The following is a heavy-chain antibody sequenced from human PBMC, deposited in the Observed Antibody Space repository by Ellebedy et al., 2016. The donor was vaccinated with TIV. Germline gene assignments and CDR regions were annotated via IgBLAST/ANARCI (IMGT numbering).Heavy chain of an antibody. J-gene: IGHJ5*01. D-gene: IGHD4-11*01. CDR2: ISSSSDTI. CDR3: AREVYSSTWYDC. Sequence: PGGSLRLSCAASGFTFSSYSMNWVRQAPGKGLEWVSYISSSSDTIYYADSVKGRFTISRDNSKNTVYLQMNSLRAEDTAVYYCAREVYSSTWYDCWGQGTLVTVSS. CDR1: GFTFSSYS. V-gene: IGHV3-48*01.